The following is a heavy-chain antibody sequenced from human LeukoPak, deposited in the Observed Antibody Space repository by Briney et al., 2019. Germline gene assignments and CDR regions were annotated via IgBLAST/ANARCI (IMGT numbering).Heavy chain of an antibody. Sequence: GGSLRLSCAASEFIFSSYSMNWVRQAPGKGLEWVSSISRSNIYKYYADSVKGRFTISRDNAKNSLYLQMNSLRAEDTAVYYCANSRYDSSGYYGIIGYWGQGTLVTVSS. CDR3: ANSRYDSSGYYGIIGY. CDR1: EFIFSSYS. CDR2: ISRSNIYK. D-gene: IGHD3-22*01. V-gene: IGHV3-21*01. J-gene: IGHJ4*02.